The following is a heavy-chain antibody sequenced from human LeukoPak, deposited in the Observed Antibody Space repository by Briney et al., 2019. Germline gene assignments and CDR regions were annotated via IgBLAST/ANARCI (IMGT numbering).Heavy chain of an antibody. CDR1: GFTFRSYC. J-gene: IGHJ4*02. V-gene: IGHV3-74*01. CDR3: VRASNTVPYPLDY. CDR2: IKGDGSTT. Sequence: SGGSLRLSCAASGFTFRSYCMHWVRQVPGKGLLWVARIKGDGSTTIYADSVKGRFTISRDNSKNTLYLQTSSLRAEDTAVYYCVRASNTVPYPLDYWGQGTLVTVSS. D-gene: IGHD4-17*01.